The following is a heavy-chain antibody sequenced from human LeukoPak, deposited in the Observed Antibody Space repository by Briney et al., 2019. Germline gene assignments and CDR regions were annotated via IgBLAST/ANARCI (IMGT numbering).Heavy chain of an antibody. V-gene: IGHV3-7*04. J-gene: IGHJ4*02. D-gene: IGHD5-24*01. Sequence: GGSLRLTCVASGFPFSSYWMTWVRQAPGKGLEWVANIKQDGSKKSYVDSVKGRFTISRDNAKNSLYLQMNSLRAEDTAIYYCTRVGYIDEGIDYWGQGTLVTVSS. CDR3: TRVGYIDEGIDY. CDR2: IKQDGSKK. CDR1: GFPFSSYW.